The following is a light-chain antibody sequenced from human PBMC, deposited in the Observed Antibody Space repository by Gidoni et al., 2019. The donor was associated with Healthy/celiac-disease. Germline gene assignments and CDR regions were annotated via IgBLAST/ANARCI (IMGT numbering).Light chain of an antibody. CDR1: QRVSSY. J-gene: IGKJ2*01. CDR3: QQPSNWPPYT. V-gene: IGKV3-11*01. CDR2: DAS. Sequence: EIVLTQSPATLSLSPGERATLSCRASQRVSSYLAGYQQKPGQAPRLLIYDASNRATAIPARFSGSGSCTDFTPTISSLEPEDFAVYYCQQPSNWPPYTFGQGTKLEIK.